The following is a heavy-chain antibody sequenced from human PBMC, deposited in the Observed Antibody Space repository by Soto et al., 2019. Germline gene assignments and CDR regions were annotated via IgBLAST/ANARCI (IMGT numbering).Heavy chain of an antibody. J-gene: IGHJ6*02. D-gene: IGHD3-3*01. CDR2: INAGNGNT. CDR1: GYTFTSYA. CDR3: ARDYDFWSGYSVYYGMDV. V-gene: IGHV1-3*01. Sequence: ASVKVSCKASGYTFTSYAMHWVRQAPGQRLEWMGWINAGNGNTKYSQKFQGRVTITRDTSASTAYMELSSLRSEDTAVYYCARDYDFWSGYSVYYGMDVWGQGTTVTVS.